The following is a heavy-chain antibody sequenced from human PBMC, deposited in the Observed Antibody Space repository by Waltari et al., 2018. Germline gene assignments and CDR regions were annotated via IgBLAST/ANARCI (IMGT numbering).Heavy chain of an antibody. D-gene: IGHD1-1*01. V-gene: IGHV3-73*01. Sequence: VQLVESGGALVQPGGSLSLSGAASGFTLRASLIHWVRQASGKGLEWVGRIRSKADNYATAYAVSVQGRFTVSRDDLKNTAYLQMNSLKTEDTAVYFCSARRGEHLDPIWGQGVLVTVSS. CDR3: SARRGEHLDPI. CDR2: IRSKADNYAT. CDR1: GFTLRASL. J-gene: IGHJ4*02.